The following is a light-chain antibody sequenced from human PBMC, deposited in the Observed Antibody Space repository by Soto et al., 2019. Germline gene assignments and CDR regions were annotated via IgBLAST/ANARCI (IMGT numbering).Light chain of an antibody. V-gene: IGKV3-11*01. CDR3: QQRSNWPLT. Sequence: EIVLTQSQATLSLSPGERATLSCRASQSVSSYLAWYQQKPGQAPRLLIYDASNRATGIPARLSGSGSGTDFTLTISSLEPEDFAVYYCQQRSNWPLTFGGGTKVDIK. CDR1: QSVSSY. CDR2: DAS. J-gene: IGKJ4*01.